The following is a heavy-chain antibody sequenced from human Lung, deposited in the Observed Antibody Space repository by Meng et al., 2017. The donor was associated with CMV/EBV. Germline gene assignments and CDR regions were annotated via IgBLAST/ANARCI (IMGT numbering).Heavy chain of an antibody. Sequence: GGSLRLSCAASGFNFDDYAMHWVRQAPGKGLEWVSGISWNSGTRGYAASVKGRFTISRDNAKNVLYLQMNSLRPEDTALYYCARVGLAMDVWGQGATVTVSS. J-gene: IGHJ6*02. CDR3: ARVGLAMDV. V-gene: IGHV3-9*01. CDR1: GFNFDDYA. CDR2: ISWNSGTR.